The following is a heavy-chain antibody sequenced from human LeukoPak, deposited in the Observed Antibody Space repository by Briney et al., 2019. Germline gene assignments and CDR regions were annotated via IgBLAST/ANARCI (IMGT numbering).Heavy chain of an antibody. D-gene: IGHD5-24*01. J-gene: IGHJ4*02. V-gene: IGHV3-74*01. CDR2: VKGDGTFT. CDR1: GFTFSSHW. Sequence: GGSLRLSCAASGFTFSSHWMHWVRQAPGKGLVWVSRVKGDGTFTNYADSVYGRFTISRDNAKNTLYLHMHSLRAEDTAVYYCVGAGDDFNFDYWGQGNLVTVS. CDR3: VGAGDDFNFDY.